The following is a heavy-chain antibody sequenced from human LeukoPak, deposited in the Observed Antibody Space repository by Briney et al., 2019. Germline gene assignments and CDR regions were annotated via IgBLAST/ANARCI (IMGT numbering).Heavy chain of an antibody. CDR3: TRQMDEWQLDY. J-gene: IGHJ4*02. V-gene: IGHV3-7*03. CDR2: IKEDGSEK. Sequence: PGGSLRLSCAASGFTFSSYWMSWVRQAPGKGLEWVANIKEDGSEKYYVDSVKGRFTISRDNAKNSLYLQMNSLRAEDTAVYYCTRQMDEWQLDYWGQGTLVTVSS. D-gene: IGHD1-26*01. CDR1: GFTFSSYW.